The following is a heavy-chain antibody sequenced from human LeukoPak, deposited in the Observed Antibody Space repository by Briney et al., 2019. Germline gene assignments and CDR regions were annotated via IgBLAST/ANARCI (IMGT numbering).Heavy chain of an antibody. D-gene: IGHD5-12*01. CDR1: GFTFSSYS. CDR2: ISSSGSTI. V-gene: IGHV3-48*04. Sequence: PGGSLRLSCAASGFTFSSYSMNWVRQAPGKGLEWVSYISSSGSTIYYADSVKGRFTISRDNAKNSLYLQMNSLRAEDTAVYYCARDPISGYAQGGYWGQGTLVTVSS. CDR3: ARDPISGYAQGGY. J-gene: IGHJ4*02.